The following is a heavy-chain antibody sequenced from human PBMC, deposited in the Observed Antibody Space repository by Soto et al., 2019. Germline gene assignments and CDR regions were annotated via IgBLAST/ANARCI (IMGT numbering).Heavy chain of an antibody. CDR2: ISAAGDP. V-gene: IGHV3-13*05. CDR1: GFTFRNYD. J-gene: IGHJ6*04. Sequence: EVQLVESGGGLVQPGGSLRLSCEASGFTFRNYDMHWVRQGTGKGLEWVSGISAAGDPDYADSVEGRFTISRENAQNSLFLQMNSLRVGDTAVYYCARTDRDFYGLDVWGKGTTVIVSS. CDR3: ARTDRDFYGLDV.